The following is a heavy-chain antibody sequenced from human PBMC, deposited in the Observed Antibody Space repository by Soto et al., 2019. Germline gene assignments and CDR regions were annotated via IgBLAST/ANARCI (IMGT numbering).Heavy chain of an antibody. Sequence: QGELVESGGGVVQTGGSLRLSCAASGFTFSNYAMHWVRQAPDKGLEWVAVISYDGTYKYYADSVEGRFTVSRDNSKNTLSLHLTSLTLEDTAMYYCTRDGAFRGALTSKGDFHEWGQGTLVSVSS. J-gene: IGHJ4*02. CDR3: TRDGAFRGALTSKGDFHE. V-gene: IGHV3-30-3*01. CDR2: ISYDGTYK. D-gene: IGHD3-16*01. CDR1: GFTFSNYA.